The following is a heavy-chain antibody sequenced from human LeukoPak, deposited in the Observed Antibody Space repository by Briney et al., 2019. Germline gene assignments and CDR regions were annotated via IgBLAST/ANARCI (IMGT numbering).Heavy chain of an antibody. V-gene: IGHV3-48*01. CDR1: GFPLSSYS. CDR2: ISSSGSAI. J-gene: IGHJ4*02. D-gene: IGHD2-15*01. CDR3: VRVKGSYFDY. Sequence: PGGSLRLSCEASGFPLSSYSINWVRQAPGKGLEWVSYISSSGSAIYYVDSVKGRFTVSRDNAKNSLFLQMNSPRAEDTAVYYCVRVKGSYFDYWGQGALVTVSS.